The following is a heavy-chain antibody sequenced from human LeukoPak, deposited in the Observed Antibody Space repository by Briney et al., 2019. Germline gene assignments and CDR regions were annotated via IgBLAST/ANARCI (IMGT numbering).Heavy chain of an antibody. J-gene: IGHJ6*03. CDR1: GYTFTGYY. V-gene: IGHV1-2*02. CDR3: ARAANWNPDGYYYYYYYMDV. Sequence: ASVKVSCKASGYTFTGYYMHWVRQAPGQGLEWMGWINPNSGGTNYAQKFQGRVTMTRDTSISTAYMELSSLRSEDTAVYYCARAANWNPDGYYYYYYYMDVWGKGTTVTVSS. D-gene: IGHD1-20*01. CDR2: INPNSGGT.